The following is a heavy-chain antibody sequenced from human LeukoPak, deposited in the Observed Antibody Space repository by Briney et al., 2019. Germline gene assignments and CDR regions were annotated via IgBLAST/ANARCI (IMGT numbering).Heavy chain of an antibody. Sequence: PGGSLRLSCAASGFTFSSYAMSWVRQAPGKGLEWVSAISGSGGSTYYADSVKGRFTISRDNSKNTLYLQMNSLRAEDTAVYYCAKDTVIDYYGSGSYLYDAFDIWGQGTMVTVSS. CDR1: GFTFSSYA. J-gene: IGHJ3*02. CDR2: ISGSGGST. V-gene: IGHV3-23*01. CDR3: AKDTVIDYYGSGSYLYDAFDI. D-gene: IGHD3-10*01.